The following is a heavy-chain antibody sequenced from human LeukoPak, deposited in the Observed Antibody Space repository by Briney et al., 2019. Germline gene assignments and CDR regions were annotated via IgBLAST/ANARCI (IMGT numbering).Heavy chain of an antibody. D-gene: IGHD4-11*01. J-gene: IGHJ4*02. Sequence: GGSLRLSYAASGFTFSSYEMNWVRQTPGKGLEWVSSISGSGGSTYYADSVKGRFTISRDNSKNTLYLQMNSLRVEDTAVYYCAKYGLSTRGYYFDYWGQGTLVTVSS. CDR2: ISGSGGST. CDR1: GFTFSSYE. CDR3: AKYGLSTRGYYFDY. V-gene: IGHV3-23*01.